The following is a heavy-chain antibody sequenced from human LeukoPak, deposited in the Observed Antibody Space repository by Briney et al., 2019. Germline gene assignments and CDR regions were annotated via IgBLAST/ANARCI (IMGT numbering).Heavy chain of an antibody. CDR2: IKQDGSEK. J-gene: IGHJ4*02. CDR1: GFTFSSYW. D-gene: IGHD3-10*01. Sequence: GGSLRLSCAASGFTFSSYWMSWVRQAPGKGLEWVANIKQDGSEKYYVDSVKGRFTISRDNAKNSLYLQMNSLRAEDTAVYYCARARITMVRGVISRRNSFDYWGQGTLVTVSS. V-gene: IGHV3-7*01. CDR3: ARARITMVRGVISRRNSFDY.